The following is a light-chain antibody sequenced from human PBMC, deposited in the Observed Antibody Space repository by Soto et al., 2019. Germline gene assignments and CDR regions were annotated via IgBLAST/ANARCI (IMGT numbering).Light chain of an antibody. CDR3: QQLKSYTEWT. CDR1: QGISTY. Sequence: IQLTQSPSSLSASVGDRVTITCRASQGISTYLAWYQQKPGKAPKLLIYAASTLQSGVPSRFSGSGSGTDFTLTISSLQTEDFATYYCQQLKSYTEWTFGQGTKVESK. CDR2: AAS. J-gene: IGKJ1*01. V-gene: IGKV1-9*01.